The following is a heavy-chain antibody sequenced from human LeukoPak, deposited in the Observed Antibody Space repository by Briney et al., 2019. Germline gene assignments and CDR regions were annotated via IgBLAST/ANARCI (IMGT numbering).Heavy chain of an antibody. D-gene: IGHD2-21*01. V-gene: IGHV4-61*01. CDR3: VTYYVYGGGRGH. CDR2: QSGHT. J-gene: IGHJ4*02. CDR1: GDSVSSGNYH. Sequence: PSETLSLTCSVSGDSVSSGNYHWSWIRQAPEKGLEWIGQSGHTNYNPSLKSRVIISKDTSKNQFSLTLNTATGADTAMYYCVTYYVYGGGRGHWGPGTLVIVSS.